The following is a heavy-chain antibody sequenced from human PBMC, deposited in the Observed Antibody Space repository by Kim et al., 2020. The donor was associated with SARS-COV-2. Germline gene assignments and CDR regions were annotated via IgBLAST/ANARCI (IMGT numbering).Heavy chain of an antibody. J-gene: IGHJ6*02. V-gene: IGHV1-69*13. D-gene: IGHD6-13*01. CDR2: IIPIFGTA. Sequence: SVKVSCKASGGTFSSYAISWVRQAPGQGLEWMGGIIPIFGTANYAQKFQGRVTITADESTSTAYMELSSLRSEDTAVYYCARNGLIAAAGTPSIIDPYYYYYGMDVWGQGTTVTVSS. CDR1: GGTFSSYA. CDR3: ARNGLIAAAGTPSIIDPYYYYYGMDV.